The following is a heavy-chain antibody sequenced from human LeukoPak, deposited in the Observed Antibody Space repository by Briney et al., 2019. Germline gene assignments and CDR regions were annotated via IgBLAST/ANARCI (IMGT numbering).Heavy chain of an antibody. Sequence: ASVKVSCKASGGTFSSYAISWVRQAPGHGLEWMGGIIPIFGTANYAQKFQGRVTITADESTSTAYMELSSLRSEDTAVYYCARDQDPYYDSSGYPMLDYWGQGTLVTVSS. V-gene: IGHV1-69*13. CDR2: IIPIFGTA. J-gene: IGHJ4*02. CDR1: GGTFSSYA. D-gene: IGHD3-22*01. CDR3: ARDQDPYYDSSGYPMLDY.